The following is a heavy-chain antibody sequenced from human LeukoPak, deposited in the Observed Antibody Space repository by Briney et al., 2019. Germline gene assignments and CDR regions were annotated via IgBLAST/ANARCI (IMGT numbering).Heavy chain of an antibody. CDR1: GGSISSSSYY. CDR3: ASIVSSGWADY. V-gene: IGHV4-39*01. CDR2: IYYSGST. Sequence: SETLSLTCTVSGGSISSSSYYWGWIRQPPGKGLEWIGIIYYSGSTYYNPSLKSRVTISVDTSKNQFSLKLSSVPAADTAVYYCASIVSSGWADYWGQGTLVTVSS. J-gene: IGHJ4*02. D-gene: IGHD6-19*01.